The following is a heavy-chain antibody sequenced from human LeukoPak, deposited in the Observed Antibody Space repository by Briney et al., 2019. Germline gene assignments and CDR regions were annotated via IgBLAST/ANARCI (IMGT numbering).Heavy chain of an antibody. CDR1: GGSISSYY. D-gene: IGHD4-17*01. J-gene: IGHJ5*02. V-gene: IGHV4-59*01. CDR2: IYYSGST. Sequence: SETLSLTCTVSGGSISSYYWSWIRQPPGKGLEWIGYIYYSGSTNYNPSLKSRVTISVDTSKNQFSLKLSSVTAADTAVYYCARARLTGTTSGSGPDWFDPWGQGTLVTVSS. CDR3: ARARLTGTTSGSGPDWFDP.